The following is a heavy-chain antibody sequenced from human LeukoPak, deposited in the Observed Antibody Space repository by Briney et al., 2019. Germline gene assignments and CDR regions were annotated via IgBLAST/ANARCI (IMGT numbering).Heavy chain of an antibody. Sequence: GGPLRLSCAASGFTFSSHGVHWVRQAPGKGLEWVAVIWYDGSKKYHADSVKGRFTISRDNSKNTLYLQMNSLRAEDTAVYYCARDLLGYSYDAYYFDFWGQGTLVTVSS. D-gene: IGHD5-18*01. CDR2: IWYDGSKK. J-gene: IGHJ4*02. CDR3: ARDLLGYSYDAYYFDF. V-gene: IGHV3-33*01. CDR1: GFTFSSHG.